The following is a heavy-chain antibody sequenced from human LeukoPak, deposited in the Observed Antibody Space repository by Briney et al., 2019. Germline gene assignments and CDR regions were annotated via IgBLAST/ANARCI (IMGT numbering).Heavy chain of an antibody. CDR3: ARELNYYDSSGYYY. Sequence: GASVKVSCKASGYTFTGYYMHWVRQAPGQGLEWMGWINPNSGGTNYAQKFQGRATMTRDTSISTAYMELSRLRSDDTAVYYCARELNYYDSSGYYYWGQGTLVTVSS. CDR1: GYTFTGYY. D-gene: IGHD3-22*01. CDR2: INPNSGGT. V-gene: IGHV1-2*02. J-gene: IGHJ4*02.